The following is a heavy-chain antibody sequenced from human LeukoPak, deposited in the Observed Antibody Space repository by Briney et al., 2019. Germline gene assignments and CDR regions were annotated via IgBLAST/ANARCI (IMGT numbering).Heavy chain of an antibody. D-gene: IGHD6-6*01. CDR3: AKDTRYSSSSGYFDY. Sequence: GGSLRLSCAAFGFTFDDYAMHWVRQAPGKGLEWVSLISGDGGSTYYADSVKGRFTISRDNSKNSLYLQMNSLRTEDTALYYCAKDTRYSSSSGYFDYWGQGTLVTVSS. J-gene: IGHJ4*02. V-gene: IGHV3-43*02. CDR1: GFTFDDYA. CDR2: ISGDGGST.